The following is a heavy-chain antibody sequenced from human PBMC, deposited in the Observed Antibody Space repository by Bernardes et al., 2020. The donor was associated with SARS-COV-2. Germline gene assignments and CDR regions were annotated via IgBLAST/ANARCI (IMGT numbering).Heavy chain of an antibody. Sequence: GGSLRLSCAASGFTVGSYAMSWVRQAPGKGLEWVSGISGSGDTTYYADSVKGRFTISRDISKNTVYLQMNSLRAGDTAIYYCAKDYCDIDCDFFDYWGQGTLVTVSS. J-gene: IGHJ4*02. CDR2: ISGSGDTT. CDR1: GFTVGSYA. D-gene: IGHD2-21*02. CDR3: AKDYCDIDCDFFDY. V-gene: IGHV3-23*01.